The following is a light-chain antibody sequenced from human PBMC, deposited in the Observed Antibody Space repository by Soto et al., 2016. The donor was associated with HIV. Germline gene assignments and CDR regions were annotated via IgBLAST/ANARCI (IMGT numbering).Light chain of an antibody. Sequence: VMTQTPLSLSVTPGQPASISCKSTESLVHTDGKTYLYWYLQRPGQPPQLLISSVSGRVSGVPDRFSGSGSVTDFTLKISRVEAEDVGVYYCMDKVYSHRXTFGQGTKVGN. CDR3: MDKVYSHRXT. CDR1: ESLVHTDGKTY. CDR2: SVS. V-gene: IGKV2D-29*01. J-gene: IGKJ1*01.